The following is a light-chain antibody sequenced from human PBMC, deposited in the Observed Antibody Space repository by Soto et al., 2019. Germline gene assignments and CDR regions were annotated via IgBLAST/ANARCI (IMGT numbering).Light chain of an antibody. J-gene: IGKJ3*01. CDR2: GAS. CDR3: QQYGSSLLFT. V-gene: IGKV3-20*01. CDR1: QSVSSSY. Sequence: EIVLTQSPGTLSLSPWERATLSCRASQSVSSSYLAWYQQKPGQAPRLLIYGASSRANGIPDRFSGSGSGTAFTLTISRLEPEDFAVYYCQQYGSSLLFTFGPGTKVDIK.